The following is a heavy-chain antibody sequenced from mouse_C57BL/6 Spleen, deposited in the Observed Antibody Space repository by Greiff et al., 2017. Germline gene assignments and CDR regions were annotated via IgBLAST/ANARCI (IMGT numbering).Heavy chain of an antibody. CDR3: AREEDYSNFDY. Sequence: EVQLVESEGGLVQPGSSMKLSCTASGFTFSDYYMAWVRQVPEKGLEWVANINYDGSSTYYLDSLKSRFIISRDNAKNILYLQMSSLKSEDTATYYCAREEDYSNFDYWGQGTTLTVSS. CDR2: INYDGSST. V-gene: IGHV5-16*01. D-gene: IGHD2-5*01. CDR1: GFTFSDYY. J-gene: IGHJ2*01.